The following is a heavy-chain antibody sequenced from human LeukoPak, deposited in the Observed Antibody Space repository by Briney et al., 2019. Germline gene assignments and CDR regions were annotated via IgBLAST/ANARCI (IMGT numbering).Heavy chain of an antibody. V-gene: IGHV3-33*01. D-gene: IGHD3-10*01. J-gene: IGHJ4*02. CDR1: GFTFNRNG. CDR3: ARASTMVIGY. CDR2: IWYDGSNK. Sequence: GGSLRLSCAASGFTFNRNGMHWVRQAPGKGLEWVAVIWYDGSNKYHADSVKGRFTISRDNSKNTLYLQMNSLRAEDTAVYYCARASTMVIGYWGQGTLVTVSS.